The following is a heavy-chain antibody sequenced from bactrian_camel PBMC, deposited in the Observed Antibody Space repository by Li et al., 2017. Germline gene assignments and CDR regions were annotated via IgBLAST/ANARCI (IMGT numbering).Heavy chain of an antibody. CDR1: GGIFSTYN. V-gene: IGHV3-2*01. D-gene: IGHD5*01. CDR3: AAPWGTGY. Sequence: HVQLVESGGGLVQPGGSLRLSCVGSGGIFSTYNMSWVRQAPGKGPEWVSRIASSKFTNTYYSEVVKGRFTISRDDAKNTVYLQLNSLKTEDTAMYFCAAPWGTGYWGQGTQVTVS. CDR2: IASSKFTNT. J-gene: IGHJ4*01.